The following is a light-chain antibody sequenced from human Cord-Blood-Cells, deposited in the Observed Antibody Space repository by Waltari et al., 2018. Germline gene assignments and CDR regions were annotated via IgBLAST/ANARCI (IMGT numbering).Light chain of an antibody. CDR3: SSYAGSNNV. J-gene: IGLJ1*01. CDR2: EVS. Sequence: QSALTQPPSASGSPGQSVTISCTGTSSDVGGYNYVSWYQQHPGKAPKLMIYEVSKRPSGLPDRFPGSKSGTTASLTVSGLQAEDEADYYCSSYAGSNNVFGTGTKVTVL. CDR1: SSDVGGYNY. V-gene: IGLV2-8*01.